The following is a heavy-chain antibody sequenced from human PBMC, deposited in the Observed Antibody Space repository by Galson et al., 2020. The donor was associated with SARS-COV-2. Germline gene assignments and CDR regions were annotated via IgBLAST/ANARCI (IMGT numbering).Heavy chain of an antibody. V-gene: IGHV3-33*01. J-gene: IGHJ4*02. CDR1: GFTFSDCA. CDR3: VREGESGIVAAPMDY. Sequence: GESLKISCAASGFTFSDCAMHWVRQAPGKGLEWVAVIWYNGRNKYYADSVKGRFTISRDNSKNTLYPQMNSLRAEDTAVYYCVREGESGIVAAPMDYWGQGTLVTVSA. D-gene: IGHD2-2*01. CDR2: IWYNGRNK.